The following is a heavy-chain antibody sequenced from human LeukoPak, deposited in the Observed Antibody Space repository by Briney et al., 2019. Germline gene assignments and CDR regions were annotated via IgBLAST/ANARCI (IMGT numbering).Heavy chain of an antibody. D-gene: IGHD1-26*01. Sequence: PGGSLRLSCAASGFTFSSYAMHWVRQAPGKGLEWVAVISYDGSNKYYADSVKGRFTISRDNSKNTLYLQMNSLRAEDTAVYYCARDLRELLFDWGQGTLVTVSS. J-gene: IGHJ4*02. V-gene: IGHV3-30-3*01. CDR2: ISYDGSNK. CDR1: GFTFSSYA. CDR3: ARDLRELLFD.